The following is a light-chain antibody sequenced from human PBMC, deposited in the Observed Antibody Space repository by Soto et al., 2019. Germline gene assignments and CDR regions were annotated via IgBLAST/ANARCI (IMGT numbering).Light chain of an antibody. J-gene: IGKJ2*01. CDR3: QQYGSSPYT. CDR1: QSVSRDY. CDR2: GAS. Sequence: EIVLTQSPGILSLSPGERATLSCRASQSVSRDYLAWYQQRPGQAPWLLISGASNRATGIPDRFSGSGSGTDFTLTISRLEPEDFAVYFCQQYGSSPYTFGLGTKLEIK. V-gene: IGKV3-20*01.